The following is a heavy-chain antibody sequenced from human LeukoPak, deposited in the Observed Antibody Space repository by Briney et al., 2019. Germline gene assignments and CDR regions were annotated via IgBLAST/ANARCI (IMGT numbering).Heavy chain of an antibody. D-gene: IGHD5-18*01. CDR1: GYTFTNYY. J-gene: IGHJ5*02. V-gene: IGHV1-46*01. CDR3: ARDMDTAMPSNWFDP. Sequence: GASVKVSCKASGYTFTNYYMHWVRQAPGQGLEWMGIINPSGGSTSYAQKFQGRVTMTRDTSTSTVYMELSSLRSEDTAVYYSARDMDTAMPSNWFDPWGQGTLVTVSS. CDR2: INPSGGST.